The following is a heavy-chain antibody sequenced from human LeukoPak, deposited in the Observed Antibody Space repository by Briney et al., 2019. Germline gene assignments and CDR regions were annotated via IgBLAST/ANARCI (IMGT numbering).Heavy chain of an antibody. J-gene: IGHJ4*02. D-gene: IGHD3-9*01. CDR3: ARGHYRGVRYFDWLSSTPYFDY. CDR1: AFTFSSYG. CDR2: IWYDGSRK. V-gene: IGHV3-33*01. Sequence: GGSLRLSCAASAFTFSSYGMHWVRQAPGKGLEWVAVIWYDGSRKYYADSVKGRFTISRDNSKNTLCLQMNSLRAEDTAVYYCARGHYRGVRYFDWLSSTPYFDYWGQGTLVTVSS.